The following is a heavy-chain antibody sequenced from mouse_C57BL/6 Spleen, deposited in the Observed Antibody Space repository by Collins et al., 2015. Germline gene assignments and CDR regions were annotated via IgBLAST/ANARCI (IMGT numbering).Heavy chain of an antibody. J-gene: IGHJ3*01. CDR1: GYSITSDYA. D-gene: IGHD2-1*01. CDR3: ARSPIYYGNPWFAY. Sequence: DVQLQESGPGLVKPSQSLSLTCTVTGYSITSDYAWNWIRQFPGNKLEWMGYISYSGSTSYNPSLKSRISITRDTSKNQFFLQLNSVTTEDTATYYCARSPIYYGNPWFAYWGQGTLVIVSA. CDR2: ISYSGST. V-gene: IGHV3-2*02.